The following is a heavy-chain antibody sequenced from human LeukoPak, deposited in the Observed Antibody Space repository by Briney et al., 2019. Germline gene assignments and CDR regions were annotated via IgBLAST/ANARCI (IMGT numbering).Heavy chain of an antibody. CDR1: GGSFSGYY. Sequence: PSETLSLTCAVYGGSFSGYYWSWIRQPPGKGLEWIGYIYYSGSTNYNPSLKSRVTISVDTSKNQFSLKLSSVTAADTAVYYCARDYYDSSGNYYFDYWGQGTLVTVSS. D-gene: IGHD3-22*01. CDR2: IYYSGST. CDR3: ARDYYDSSGNYYFDY. V-gene: IGHV4-59*01. J-gene: IGHJ4*02.